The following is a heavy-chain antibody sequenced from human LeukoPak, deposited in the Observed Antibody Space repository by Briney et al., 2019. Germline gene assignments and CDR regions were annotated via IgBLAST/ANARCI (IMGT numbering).Heavy chain of an antibody. J-gene: IGHJ4*02. CDR1: GFTFSSYA. D-gene: IGHD4-17*01. V-gene: IGHV3-30-3*01. Sequence: PGGSLRLSCAASGFTFSSYAMHWVRQAPGKGLEWVAVISYDGSNKYYADSVKGRFTISRDNSKNTLYLQTNSLRAEDTAVYYCARRRGVTSPYYFDYWGQGTLVTVSS. CDR2: ISYDGSNK. CDR3: ARRRGVTSPYYFDY.